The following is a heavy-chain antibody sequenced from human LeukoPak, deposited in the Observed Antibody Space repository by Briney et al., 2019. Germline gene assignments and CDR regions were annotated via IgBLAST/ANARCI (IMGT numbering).Heavy chain of an antibody. CDR1: GGSFSGYY. Sequence: PSETLSLTCAVYGGSFSGYYWSWIRQPPGKGLEWIGEINHSGSTNYNPSLKSRVTISVDTSKNQFSLKLSSVTAADTAVYYCAGASIVGATTNDYRGQGTLVTVSS. D-gene: IGHD1-26*01. J-gene: IGHJ4*02. V-gene: IGHV4-34*01. CDR2: INHSGST. CDR3: AGASIVGATTNDY.